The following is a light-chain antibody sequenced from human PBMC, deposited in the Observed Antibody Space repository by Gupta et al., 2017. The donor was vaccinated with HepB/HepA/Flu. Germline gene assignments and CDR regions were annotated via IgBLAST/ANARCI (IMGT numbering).Light chain of an antibody. CDR3: QQYNDWPRT. CDR2: DAS. J-gene: IGKJ1*01. CDR1: QRISSN. V-gene: IGKV3-15*01. Sequence: EIVMTQSPATLSVSPGERAVLSCRASQRISSNLVWYQQKPGQAPRLLIYDASSRASGIPARCSGSGSGTEFALTISSLQSEDFAVLYCQQYNDWPRTFGQGNTGEVK.